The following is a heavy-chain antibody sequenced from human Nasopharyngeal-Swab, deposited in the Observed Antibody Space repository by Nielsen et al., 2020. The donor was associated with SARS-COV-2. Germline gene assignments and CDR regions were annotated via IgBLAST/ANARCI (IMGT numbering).Heavy chain of an antibody. Sequence: GESLKISCAASGFTVSSNYMSWVRQAPGKGLEWVSVIYSGDSTYYADSVKGRFTISRHNSKNTLYLQMNSLRSEDTAVYYCARVGWYYYGSGSYYNHYYYYYMDVWGKGTTVTVSS. CDR2: IYSGDST. J-gene: IGHJ6*03. CDR3: ARVGWYYYGSGSYYNHYYYYYMDV. CDR1: GFTVSSNY. V-gene: IGHV3-53*04. D-gene: IGHD3-10*01.